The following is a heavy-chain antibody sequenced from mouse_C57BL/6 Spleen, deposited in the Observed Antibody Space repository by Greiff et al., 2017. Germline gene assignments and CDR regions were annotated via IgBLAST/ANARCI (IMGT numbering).Heavy chain of an antibody. V-gene: IGHV1-82*01. D-gene: IGHD2-5*01. CDR3: AYYSNLYAMDY. CDR2: IYPGDGDT. J-gene: IGHJ4*01. CDR1: GYAFSSSW. Sequence: QVQLQQSGPELVKPGASVKISCKASGYAFSSSWMNWVKQRPGKGLEWIGRIYPGDGDTNYNGKFKGKATLTADKSSSTAYMQLSSLTSEDSAVYFCAYYSNLYAMDYWGQGTSVTVSS.